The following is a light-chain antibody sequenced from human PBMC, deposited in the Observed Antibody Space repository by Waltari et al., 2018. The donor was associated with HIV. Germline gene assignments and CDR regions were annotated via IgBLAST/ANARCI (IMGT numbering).Light chain of an antibody. Sequence: QAGLTQSPSVSKGLRQTATLTCTGNSNNVGNQGATWLQQHQGHPPKLLSYSNNNRPAGISARFSASRSGNTASLTIPGLQPEDEADYFCSAWDRSLSVVVFGGGTTLTVL. CDR3: SAWDRSLSVVV. CDR2: SNN. J-gene: IGLJ2*01. CDR1: SNNVGNQG. V-gene: IGLV10-54*04.